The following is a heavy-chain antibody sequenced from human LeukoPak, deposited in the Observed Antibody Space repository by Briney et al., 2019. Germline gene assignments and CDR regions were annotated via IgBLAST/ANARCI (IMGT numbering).Heavy chain of an antibody. Sequence: SVKVSCKASGGTFSSYAISWVRQAPGQGLEWMGGIIPIFGTANYAQKFQGRVTITADESTSTAYMELSSLRSEDTAVYYCATSQNEARYSSGWSYYFDYWGQGTLVTVSS. V-gene: IGHV1-69*13. CDR1: GGTFSSYA. CDR2: IIPIFGTA. CDR3: ATSQNEARYSSGWSYYFDY. D-gene: IGHD6-19*01. J-gene: IGHJ4*02.